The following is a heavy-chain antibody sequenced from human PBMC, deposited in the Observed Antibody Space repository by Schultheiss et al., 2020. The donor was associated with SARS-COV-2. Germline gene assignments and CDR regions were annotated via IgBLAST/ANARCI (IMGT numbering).Heavy chain of an antibody. CDR3: ARYSGAGFFDY. D-gene: IGHD6-25*01. J-gene: IGHJ4*02. V-gene: IGHV4-34*01. Sequence: SQTLSLTCAVYGGSFSGYYWSWIRQPPGKGLEWIGEINHSGSTNYNPSLKSRVTISVDTSRSQFSLKLSSVTAADTAVYYCARYSGAGFFDYWGQGTLVTVSS. CDR2: INHSGST. CDR1: GGSFSGYY.